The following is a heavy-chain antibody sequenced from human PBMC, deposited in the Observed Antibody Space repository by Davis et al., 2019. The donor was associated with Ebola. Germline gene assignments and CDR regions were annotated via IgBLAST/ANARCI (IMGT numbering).Heavy chain of an antibody. CDR2: INAGNGNT. V-gene: IGHV1-3*01. Sequence: ASVKVSCKASGGTFSSYAISWVRQAPGQRLEWMVWINAGNGNTKYSQKFQGRVTITRDTSASTAYMELSSLRSEDTAVYYCASAYYGDRFDYWGQGSLVTVSS. CDR1: GGTFSSYA. J-gene: IGHJ4*02. CDR3: ASAYYGDRFDY. D-gene: IGHD4-17*01.